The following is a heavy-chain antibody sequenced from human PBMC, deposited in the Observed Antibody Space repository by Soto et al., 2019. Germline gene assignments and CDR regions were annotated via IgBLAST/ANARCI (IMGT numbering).Heavy chain of an antibody. V-gene: IGHV1-18*01. J-gene: IGHJ5*02. CDR3: VGHHGPTTSENWCDT. D-gene: IGHD5-12*01. CDR2: SSTYSGDT. Sequence: QVHLVQSGVEVKPPGASVKVSCQASGYTFFTYDISWVRQAPGQGLEWMGWSSTYSGDTKYAQKFQGRVTMTTDTSTTTAYLELRSLRSDDTAVYYCVGHHGPTTSENWCDTWAQGTQVTVST. CDR1: GYTFFTYD.